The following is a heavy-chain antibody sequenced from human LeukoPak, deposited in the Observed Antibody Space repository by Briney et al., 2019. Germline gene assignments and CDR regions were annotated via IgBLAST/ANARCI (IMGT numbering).Heavy chain of an antibody. CDR2: ISSSGKTI. Sequence: PGGSLRLSCAASGFTFRNSDMNWVRQAPGKGLEWVSYISSSGKTIYYADSVKGRFTISRDISKNALYLQMNSLRGDDTAVYYCAGSAVTNLDSWGQGNLVTVSS. D-gene: IGHD4-23*01. CDR1: GFTFRNSD. J-gene: IGHJ4*02. V-gene: IGHV3-48*03. CDR3: AGSAVTNLDS.